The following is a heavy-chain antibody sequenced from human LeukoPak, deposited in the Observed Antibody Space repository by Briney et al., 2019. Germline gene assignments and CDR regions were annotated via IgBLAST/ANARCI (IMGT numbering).Heavy chain of an antibody. CDR1: GFTLSSYE. J-gene: IGHJ4*02. CDR3: ARSLRFLEWLPDY. Sequence: PGGSLRLSCAASGFTLSSYEMNWVRQAPGKGLEWVSYISSSGSTIYYADSVKGRFTISRDNAKNSLYLQMNSLRAEDTAVYYCARSLRFLEWLPDYWGQGTLVTVSS. V-gene: IGHV3-48*03. CDR2: ISSSGSTI. D-gene: IGHD3-3*01.